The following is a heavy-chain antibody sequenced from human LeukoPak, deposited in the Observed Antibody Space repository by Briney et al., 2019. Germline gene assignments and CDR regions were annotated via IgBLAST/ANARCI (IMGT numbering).Heavy chain of an antibody. CDR1: GGSMSDYY. CDR3: ARLRGNYFPDY. V-gene: IGHV4-59*01. D-gene: IGHD2/OR15-2a*01. Sequence: PSETLSLTCTVSGGSMSDYYWTRIRQSPGKGLEWIAYIHYTGSTNLNPSLKSRVTISVDTSKNQFSLRLNSVSAADTAVYYCARLRGNYFPDYWGQGTLVTVSS. CDR2: IHYTGST. J-gene: IGHJ4*02.